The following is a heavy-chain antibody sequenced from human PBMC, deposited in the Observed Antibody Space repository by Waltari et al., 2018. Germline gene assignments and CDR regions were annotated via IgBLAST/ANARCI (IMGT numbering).Heavy chain of an antibody. CDR1: GFTFADYA. J-gene: IGHJ4*02. CDR2: ISWNSGSI. D-gene: IGHD6-19*01. Sequence: EVQLVDSGGGLVQPGRSLRLSCAASGFTFADYAMHGVRQAPGKGLEWVSGISWNSGSIGYADSVKGRFTISRDNAKKSLYLQMNSLRAEDTALYYCAKGSSGWIDYWGQGTLVTVSS. CDR3: AKGSSGWIDY. V-gene: IGHV3-9*01.